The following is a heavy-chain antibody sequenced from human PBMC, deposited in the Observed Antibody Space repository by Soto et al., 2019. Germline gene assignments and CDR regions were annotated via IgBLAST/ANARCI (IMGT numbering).Heavy chain of an antibody. CDR3: ARRAVAGRPGSFDI. V-gene: IGHV4-39*01. J-gene: IGHJ3*02. CDR1: GGSVTSSSFS. CDR2: IYSTWNT. Sequence: QLQLQESGPGLVKPSETLSLTCTVSGGSVTSSSFSWGWVRQPPGKGLEWIGSIYSTWNTYYNPSLTSRVTMSVATSKNQFSLKLSSVTAADTAVYYCARRAVAGRPGSFDIWGQGTMVTVSS. D-gene: IGHD6-6*01.